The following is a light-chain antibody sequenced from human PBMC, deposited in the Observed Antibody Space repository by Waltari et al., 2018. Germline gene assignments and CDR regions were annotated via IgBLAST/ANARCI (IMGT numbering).Light chain of an antibody. CDR1: KLEDKY. Sequence: SYEVTQPPSVSVSPGQTASITCSGDKLEDKYVCWYQQKPGQSPVLVLHQDSKRPSGTPERLSGFNSGNTATLTISETQAMEEADYYCQTWDRNTYVVFGGGTKLTGL. V-gene: IGLV3-1*01. CDR3: QTWDRNTYVV. J-gene: IGLJ2*01. CDR2: QDS.